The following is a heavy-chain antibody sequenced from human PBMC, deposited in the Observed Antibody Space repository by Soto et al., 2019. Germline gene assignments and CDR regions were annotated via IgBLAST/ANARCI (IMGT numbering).Heavy chain of an antibody. CDR3: ARTRAPGRYYYGMDV. Sequence: KVSCKASGGTFSSYAISWVLQMPGKGLEWMGIIYPGDSDTRYSPSFQGQVTISADKSISTAYLQWSSLKASDTAMYYCARTRAPGRYYYGMDVWGKGTTVTVSS. V-gene: IGHV5-51*01. CDR2: IYPGDSDT. J-gene: IGHJ6*04. CDR1: GGTFSSYA. D-gene: IGHD2-15*01.